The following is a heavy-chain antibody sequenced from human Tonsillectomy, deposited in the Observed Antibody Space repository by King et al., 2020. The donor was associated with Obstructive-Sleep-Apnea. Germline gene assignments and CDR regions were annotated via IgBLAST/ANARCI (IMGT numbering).Heavy chain of an antibody. Sequence: VQLVQSGAEVKKPGASVKVSCKASGYTFTGYYIHWVRQAPGQGLEWMGWISPNSGATKYAQKFQDRVTMTRDTPINTAYMDLSRLRSDDTAIYYCARDMSAYDSTSPAYWGQGTLVTVSS. J-gene: IGHJ4*02. D-gene: IGHD3-10*01. CDR2: ISPNSGAT. CDR1: GYTFTGYY. V-gene: IGHV1-2*02. CDR3: ARDMSAYDSTSPAY.